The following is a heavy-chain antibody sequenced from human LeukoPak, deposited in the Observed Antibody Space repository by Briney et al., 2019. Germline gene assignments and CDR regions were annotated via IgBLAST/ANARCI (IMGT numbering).Heavy chain of an antibody. Sequence: PGGSLRLSCAASGFALSSHWITWVRQVPGRGPEWVANVNRDGSETYYLDSVKGRFTISKDNAKNSLYLQMNSLRAEDTALYHCARTNGMDVWGQGTTVIVSS. CDR2: VNRDGSET. J-gene: IGHJ6*02. CDR3: ARTNGMDV. V-gene: IGHV3-7*03. CDR1: GFALSSHW. D-gene: IGHD2-8*01.